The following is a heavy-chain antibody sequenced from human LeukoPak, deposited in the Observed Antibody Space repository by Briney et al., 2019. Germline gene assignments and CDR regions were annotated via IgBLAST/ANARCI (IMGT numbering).Heavy chain of an antibody. V-gene: IGHV3-11*01. CDR2: ISSSGNTI. CDR1: GFTFSSYA. CDR3: ARPKYSSSWQIFDY. J-gene: IGHJ4*02. Sequence: GGSLRLSCAASGFTFSSYAKGWIRQAQGNGLEWVSYISSSGNTIYYADSVKGRFTISRDNAKNSLYLQMNSLRAEDTAVHYCARPKYSSSWQIFDYWGQGTLVTASS. D-gene: IGHD6-13*01.